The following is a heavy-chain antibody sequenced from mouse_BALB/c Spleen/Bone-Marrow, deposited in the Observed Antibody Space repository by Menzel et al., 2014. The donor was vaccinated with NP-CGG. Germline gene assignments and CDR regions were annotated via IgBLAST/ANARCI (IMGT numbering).Heavy chain of an antibody. Sequence: QVQLQQSGAELARPGASVKLSCKASGYTFTSYWMNWVKQRPEQGLEWIGRIDPYDSETHYNQKFRDKAILTVDKSSRRAWMQRSRRASEDAAVYYCARAGDAGASRDGWGEGASVAVSA. V-gene: IGHV1-52*01. D-gene: IGHD2-13*01. CDR1: GYTFTSYW. J-gene: IGHJ4*01. CDR3: ARAGDAGASRDG. CDR2: IDPYDSET.